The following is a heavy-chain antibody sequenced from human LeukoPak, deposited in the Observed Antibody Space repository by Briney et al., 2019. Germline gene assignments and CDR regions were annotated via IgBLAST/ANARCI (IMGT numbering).Heavy chain of an antibody. D-gene: IGHD3-10*01. CDR3: AVTMVRGGPTYYYYYGMDV. CDR1: GFTFSSYG. Sequence: PGGSLRLSCAASGFTFSSYGMHWVRXXXXXXXXXXXXXXXXXSNKYYADSVKGRFTISRDNSKNTLYLQMNSLRAEDTAVYYCAVTMVRGGPTYYYYYGMDVWGQGTTVTVSS. J-gene: IGHJ6*02. V-gene: IGHV3-30*02. CDR2: XXXXXSNK.